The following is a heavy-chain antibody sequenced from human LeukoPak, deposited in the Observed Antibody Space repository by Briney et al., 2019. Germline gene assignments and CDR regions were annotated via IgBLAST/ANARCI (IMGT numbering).Heavy chain of an antibody. CDR3: ARDLEYSGSYRYYFDY. D-gene: IGHD1-26*01. J-gene: IGHJ4*02. V-gene: IGHV3-30-3*01. Sequence: PGRSLRLSCAASGFTFSSYAMHWVRQAPGKGLEWVAVISYDGSNKYYADSVKGRFTIPRDNSKNTLYLQMNSLRAEDTAVYYCARDLEYSGSYRYYFDYWGQGTLVTVSS. CDR1: GFTFSSYA. CDR2: ISYDGSNK.